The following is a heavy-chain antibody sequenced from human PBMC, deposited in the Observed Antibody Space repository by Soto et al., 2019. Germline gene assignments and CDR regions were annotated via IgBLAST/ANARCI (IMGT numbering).Heavy chain of an antibody. Sequence: SEILSLTCIVSGESISSSSYYWGWIRQPPGKGLEWIGSIYYSGRTYYNPSFKSRVTISIDTSKNQFSLKLSSVTATDTAVYYCARQRTTVVTQAYFDHWGQGALVTVSS. CDR3: ARQRTTVVTQAYFDH. V-gene: IGHV4-39*01. J-gene: IGHJ4*02. CDR2: IYYSGRT. D-gene: IGHD2-21*02. CDR1: GESISSSSYY.